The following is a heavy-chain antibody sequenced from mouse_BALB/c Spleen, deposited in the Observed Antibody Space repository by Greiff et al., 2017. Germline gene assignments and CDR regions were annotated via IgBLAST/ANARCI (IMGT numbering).Heavy chain of an antibody. Sequence: EVQGVESGGGLVKPGGSLKLSCAASGFAFSSYDMSWVRQTPEKRLEWVAYISSGGGSTYYPDTVKGRFTISRDNAENTLYLQMSSLKSEDTAMYYCARHNPPYYFDYWGQGTTLTVSS. J-gene: IGHJ2*01. CDR3: ARHNPPYYFDY. CDR2: ISSGGGST. V-gene: IGHV5-12-1*01. CDR1: GFAFSSYD.